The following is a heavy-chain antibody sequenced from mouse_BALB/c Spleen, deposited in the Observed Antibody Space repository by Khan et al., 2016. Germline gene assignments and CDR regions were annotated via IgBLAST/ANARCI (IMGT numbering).Heavy chain of an antibody. CDR1: GFTFTDYY. J-gene: IGHJ4*01. Sequence: EVELVESGGGLVQPGGSLRLSCATSGFTFTDYYMSWVRQPPRKALEWLGFIRNNANGYTAEYNPSVKGRFTISRDNSPSILYLHMNTLRDEDSATYYCARGMECYDDAMDYWGQGTSVTVSS. CDR2: IRNNANGYTA. CDR3: ARGMECYDDAMDY. V-gene: IGHV7-3*02. D-gene: IGHD2-12*01.